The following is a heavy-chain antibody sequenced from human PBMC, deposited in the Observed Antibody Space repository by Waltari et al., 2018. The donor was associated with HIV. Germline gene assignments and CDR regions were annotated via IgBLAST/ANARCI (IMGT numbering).Heavy chain of an antibody. Sequence: QLLESGGGLVKPGGSLRLSCVESGVSFTKFSMTWVRQAPGEGLEWLSSISGSGGNKYYADSVKGRISISRENSQNTVYLQINSLRVDDTATYYCAKTVPTVTSIFEGFDVWGQGAMVIVSS. V-gene: IGHV3-23*01. D-gene: IGHD4-17*01. CDR2: ISGSGGNK. CDR1: GVSFTKFS. J-gene: IGHJ3*01. CDR3: AKTVPTVTSIFEGFDV.